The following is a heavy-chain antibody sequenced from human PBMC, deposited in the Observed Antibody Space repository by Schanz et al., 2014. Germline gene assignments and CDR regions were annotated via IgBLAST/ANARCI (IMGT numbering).Heavy chain of an antibody. V-gene: IGHV3-66*01. D-gene: IGHD5-18*01. J-gene: IGHJ4*02. CDR1: GFIVSSTY. Sequence: EVQLVESGGDLVQPGGSQRLSCAASGFIVSSTYMTWVRQPPGKGLEWVSIIYSGVSTYYADSVKGRFTISRDNSKNTVYLQMNSLRGEDTGMYYCARGDTVAGLDYWGRGTLVTVSS. CDR3: ARGDTVAGLDY. CDR2: IYSGVST.